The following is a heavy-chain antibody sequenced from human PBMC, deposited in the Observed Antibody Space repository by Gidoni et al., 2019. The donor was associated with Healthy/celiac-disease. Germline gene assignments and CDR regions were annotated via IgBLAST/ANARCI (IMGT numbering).Heavy chain of an antibody. V-gene: IGHV3-33*01. CDR2: IWYDGSNK. CDR1: GFTFSLYV. J-gene: IGHJ6*02. CDR3: ARADYYDSSGYYYVPYYYYGMDV. Sequence: QVHLVESGGVVVQPGRSLRLSCAASGFTFSLYVMHWVRQAPGKGLEWVAVIWYDGSNKYDAESVKGRFTISRDNSKNTLYLQMNSLRAEDTAVYYCARADYYDSSGYYYVPYYYYGMDVWGQGTTVTVSS. D-gene: IGHD3-22*01.